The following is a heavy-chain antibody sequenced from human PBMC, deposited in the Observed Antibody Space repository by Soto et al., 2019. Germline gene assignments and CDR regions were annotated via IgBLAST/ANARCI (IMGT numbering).Heavy chain of an antibody. D-gene: IGHD5-18*01. CDR2: INHSGST. CDR3: ASVGYTPGYYYGMDV. J-gene: IGHJ6*02. Sequence: ASETLSLTCAVYGGSFSGYYWSWIRQPPGKGLEWIGEINHSGSTNYNPSLKSRVTISVDTSKNQFSLKLSSVTAADTAVYYCASVGYTPGYYYGMDVWGQGTRVTVSS. V-gene: IGHV4-34*01. CDR1: GGSFSGYY.